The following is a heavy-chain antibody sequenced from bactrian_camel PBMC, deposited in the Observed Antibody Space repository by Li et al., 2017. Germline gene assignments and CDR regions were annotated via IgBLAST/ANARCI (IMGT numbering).Heavy chain of an antibody. Sequence: HVQLVESGGGLVQPGGSLRLSCVGSGHPYPTTCMSWFRQAPGQGLEWVSTINPRGGSTYYADYVKGRFTISRDNAKNTLYLQLNSLKTEDTAMYFCATDRVYSGTWFGKYGYNYWGQGTQVTVS. D-gene: IGHD6*01. CDR1: GHPYPTTC. V-gene: IGHV3S1*01. J-gene: IGHJ4*01. CDR3: ATDRVYSGTWFGKYGYNY. CDR2: INPRGGST.